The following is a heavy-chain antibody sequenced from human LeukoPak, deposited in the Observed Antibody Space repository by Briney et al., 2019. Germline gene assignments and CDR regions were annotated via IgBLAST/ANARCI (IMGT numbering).Heavy chain of an antibody. CDR2: ISSSSSYI. V-gene: IGHV3-21*01. D-gene: IGHD3-22*01. Sequence: GGSLRLSCAASGFTFSSYSMNWVRQAPGKGLEWVSSISSSSSYIYYADSVKGRFTISRDNAKNSLYLQMNSLRAEDTAVYYCARDWYYYDSSGPRGDNDYWGQGTLVTVSS. CDR3: ARDWYYYDSSGPRGDNDY. CDR1: GFTFSSYS. J-gene: IGHJ4*02.